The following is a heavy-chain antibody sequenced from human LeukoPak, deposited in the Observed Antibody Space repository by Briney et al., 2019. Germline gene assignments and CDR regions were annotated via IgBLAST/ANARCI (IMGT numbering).Heavy chain of an antibody. V-gene: IGHV1-69*13. CDR3: ARKWGYDTSGYYYSY. CDR2: IIPIFGTA. J-gene: IGHJ4*02. Sequence: GASVKVSCKASGGTFSNYGISWVRQAPGQGLEWMGGIIPIFGTANYAQKFQGRVTITADESTSTAYMELSNLRSEDTAVYYCARKWGYDTSGYYYSYWGQGTLVTVSS. CDR1: GGTFSNYG. D-gene: IGHD3-22*01.